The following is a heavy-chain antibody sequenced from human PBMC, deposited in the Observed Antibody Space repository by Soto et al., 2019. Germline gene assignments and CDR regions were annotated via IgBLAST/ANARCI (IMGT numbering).Heavy chain of an antibody. CDR1: GFTFSDYY. Sequence: GGSLRLSCAASGFTFSDYYMSWIRQAPGKGLEWVSYISSSSSYTNYADSVKGRFTISRDNAKNSLYLQMNSLRAEDTAVYYCARSSPNWDCSGGSCYSGWFDPWGQGTLVTVSS. D-gene: IGHD2-15*01. V-gene: IGHV3-11*06. CDR3: ARSSPNWDCSGGSCYSGWFDP. CDR2: ISSSSSYT. J-gene: IGHJ5*02.